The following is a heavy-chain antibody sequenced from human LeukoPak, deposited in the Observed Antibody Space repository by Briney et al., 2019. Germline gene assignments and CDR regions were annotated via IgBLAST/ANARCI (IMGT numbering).Heavy chain of an antibody. CDR2: IIPIFGTA. CDR3: ARGPMVRGVPYYFDY. V-gene: IGHV1-69*13. J-gene: IGHJ4*02. CDR1: GGTFSSYA. Sequence: ASVKVSCKASGGTFSSYAISWVRQAPGQGLEWMGGIIPIFGTANYAQKFQGRVTITADESTSTAYMELSSLRSEDTAVYYCARGPMVRGVPYYFDYWGQGTLVTVSS. D-gene: IGHD3-10*01.